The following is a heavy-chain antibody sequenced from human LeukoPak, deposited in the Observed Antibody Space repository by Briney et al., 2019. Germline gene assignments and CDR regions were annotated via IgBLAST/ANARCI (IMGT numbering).Heavy chain of an antibody. D-gene: IGHD6-6*01. CDR2: IKQDGSEK. V-gene: IGHV3-7*01. CDR1: GFTFSSYW. Sequence: HPGGSLRLSCAASGFTFSSYWMSWVRQAPGKGLEWAANIKQDGSEKYYVDSVKGRFTISRDNAKNSLYLQMNSLRAEDTAVYYCARDPSNWAARRGGDDAFDIWGQGTMVTVSS. CDR3: ARDPSNWAARRGGDDAFDI. J-gene: IGHJ3*02.